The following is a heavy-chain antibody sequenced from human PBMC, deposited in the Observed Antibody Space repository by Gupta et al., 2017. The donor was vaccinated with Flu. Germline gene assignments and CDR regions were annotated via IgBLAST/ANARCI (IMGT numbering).Heavy chain of an antibody. CDR3: AREQFCNTASCYRWFDP. CDR2: INPHSRST. J-gene: IGHJ5*02. CDR1: GYTFTAYY. Sequence: QEQLLQSGAEVREPGASVKVSCKASGYTFTAYYIHWVRQAPGQGLEWLGRINPHSRSTNYEQKFQGRVTLTMDTSISTAYMDLSRLRYDDTDVYYCAREQFCNTASCYRWFDPWGQGTLVTVSS. V-gene: IGHV1-2*05. D-gene: IGHD2-2*02.